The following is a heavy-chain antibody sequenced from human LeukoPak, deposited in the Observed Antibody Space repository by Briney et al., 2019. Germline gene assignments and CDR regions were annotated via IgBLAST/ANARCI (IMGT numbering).Heavy chain of an antibody. Sequence: PSETLSLTCAVYGGSFSGYYWSWIRQPPGKGLEWIGEINHSGSTNYNPSLKSRVTISVDTSKNQFSLKLSSVTAADTAVYYCASPWDFWGQGTLVTVSS. J-gene: IGHJ4*02. CDR3: ASPWDF. CDR1: GGSFSGYY. V-gene: IGHV4-34*01. CDR2: INHSGST.